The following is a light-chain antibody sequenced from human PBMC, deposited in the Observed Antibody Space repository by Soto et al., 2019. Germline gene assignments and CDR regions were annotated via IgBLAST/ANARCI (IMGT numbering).Light chain of an antibody. CDR1: ETILYGSNNKNY. V-gene: IGKV4-1*01. J-gene: IGKJ3*01. CDR2: WAS. Sequence: IVMTQSPDSLGVSLGERATINCKSNETILYGSNNKNYLSLYQQKPGQPPNLLIYWASTRKYGVPERFSGSGSGTDFTLSISNLQAEDVAVYYCHQYYSPPFAFGPGTKVHL. CDR3: HQYYSPPFA.